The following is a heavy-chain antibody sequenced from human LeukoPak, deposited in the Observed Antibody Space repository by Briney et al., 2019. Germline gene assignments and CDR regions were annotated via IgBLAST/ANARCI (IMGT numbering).Heavy chain of an antibody. Sequence: SETLSLTCTVSGGSISSYYWSWIRQPPGKGLEWIGYIYYSGSTNYNPSLKSRVTISVDTSKNQFSLKLSSVTAADTAVYYCARGPYSSSWGVYYFDYWGQGTLVTVSS. J-gene: IGHJ4*02. CDR1: GGSISSYY. CDR2: IYYSGST. V-gene: IGHV4-59*12. CDR3: ARGPYSSSWGVYYFDY. D-gene: IGHD6-13*01.